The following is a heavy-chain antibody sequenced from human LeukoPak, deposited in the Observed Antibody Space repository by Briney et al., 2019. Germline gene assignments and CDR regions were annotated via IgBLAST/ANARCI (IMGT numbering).Heavy chain of an antibody. Sequence: SETLSLTCTVSGDSISSGDYYWSWIRQTPGKGPEWIAYIHYSGSTNYNPSLKSRVTISIDTSKNQFSLKLSSVTAADTAVYYCARDQTSKGDAFDIWGQGTMVTVSS. V-gene: IGHV4-61*08. CDR3: ARDQTSKGDAFDI. J-gene: IGHJ3*02. CDR1: GDSISSGDYY. CDR2: IHYSGST.